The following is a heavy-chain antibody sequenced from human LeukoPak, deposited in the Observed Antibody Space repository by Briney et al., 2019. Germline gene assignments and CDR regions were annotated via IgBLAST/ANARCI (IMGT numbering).Heavy chain of an antibody. Sequence: GGSLRLSCAASGFTFSSYAMNWVRQAPGKGLEWVSFISGSSATTYYADSVKGRFTISRDNSKNTLFLQMNSPRAEDTAVYYCARWGTYSSSWLGAFDIWGQGTMVTVSS. D-gene: IGHD6-13*01. CDR2: ISGSSATT. J-gene: IGHJ3*02. CDR1: GFTFSSYA. CDR3: ARWGTYSSSWLGAFDI. V-gene: IGHV3-23*01.